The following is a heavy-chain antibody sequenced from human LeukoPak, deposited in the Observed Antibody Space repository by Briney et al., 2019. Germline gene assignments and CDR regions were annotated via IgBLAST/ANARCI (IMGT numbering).Heavy chain of an antibody. CDR2: VSSTGGST. CDR3: ARTDDYGDYLPDY. V-gene: IGHV3-23*01. CDR1: GFTFSGCA. D-gene: IGHD4-17*01. Sequence: GGSLRLSCAASGFTFSGCAMTWVRQAPGEGLEWVSLVSSTGGSTNYADSVKGRFTISRDNSKSTLFLQMNSLRAEDTAVYYCARTDDYGDYLPDYWGQGILVTVSS. J-gene: IGHJ4*02.